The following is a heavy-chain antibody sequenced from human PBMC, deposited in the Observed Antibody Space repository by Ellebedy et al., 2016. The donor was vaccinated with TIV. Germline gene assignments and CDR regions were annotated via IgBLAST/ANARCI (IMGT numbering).Heavy chain of an antibody. V-gene: IGHV4-39*07. Sequence: MPSETLSLTCTVSAGSVSSDGFFRSWIRQHPGKGLEWIGSIYYSGSTYYNPSLKSRVTISVDTSKNQFSLKLNSVTAADTAVYYCARDLAGGSGRFDPWGQGTLVTVSS. CDR2: IYYSGST. J-gene: IGHJ5*02. CDR3: ARDLAGGSGRFDP. D-gene: IGHD3-10*01. CDR1: AGSVSSDGFF.